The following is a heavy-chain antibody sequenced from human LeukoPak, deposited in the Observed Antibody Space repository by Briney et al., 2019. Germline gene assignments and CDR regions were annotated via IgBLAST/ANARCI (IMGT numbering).Heavy chain of an antibody. CDR1: GGSISSGGYS. CDR2: IYHSGST. V-gene: IGHV4-30-2*01. Sequence: SETLSLTCAVSGGSISSGGYSWSWIRQPPGKGLEWIGYIYHSGSTYYNPSLKSRVTISVDRSKNQFSLKLSSVTAADTAVYYCAMESDRAYGMDVWGQGTTVTVSS. J-gene: IGHJ6*02. D-gene: IGHD3-3*01. CDR3: AMESDRAYGMDV.